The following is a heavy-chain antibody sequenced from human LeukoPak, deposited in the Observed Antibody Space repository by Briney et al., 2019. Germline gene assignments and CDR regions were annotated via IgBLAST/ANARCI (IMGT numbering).Heavy chain of an antibody. J-gene: IGHJ3*02. D-gene: IGHD3-22*01. V-gene: IGHV4-61*02. CDR2: IYTSGST. CDR1: GGSIISDNYY. Sequence: PSETLSLTCNVSGGSIISDNYYWSWIRQPAGKGLEWIGRIYTSGSTNYNPSLKSRVTISVDTSKNQFSLKLSSVTAADTAVYYCARSGRRLYYYDSPRGAFDIWGQGTMVTVSS. CDR3: ARSGRRLYYYDSPRGAFDI.